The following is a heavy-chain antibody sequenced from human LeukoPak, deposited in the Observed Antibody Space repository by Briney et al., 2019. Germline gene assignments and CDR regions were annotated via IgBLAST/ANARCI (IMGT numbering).Heavy chain of an antibody. CDR2: ISSSSTYI. V-gene: IGHV3-21*01. J-gene: IGHJ4*02. Sequence: PGGSLRLSCAASGFTFSSYSMNWVRQAPGKGLEWVSSISSSSTYIYYADSVKGRFTIPRDNAKNSLYLQMNSLRAEDTAVYYCASIRADYYDSTGYPQTVDYWGQGTLVTVSS. CDR3: ASIRADYYDSTGYPQTVDY. D-gene: IGHD3-22*01. CDR1: GFTFSSYS.